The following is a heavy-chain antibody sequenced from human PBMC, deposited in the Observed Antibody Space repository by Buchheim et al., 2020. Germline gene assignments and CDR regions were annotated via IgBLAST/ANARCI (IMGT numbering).Heavy chain of an antibody. J-gene: IGHJ4*02. D-gene: IGHD1-26*01. CDR2: IYYSGST. CDR1: GGSISSGDYY. Sequence: QVQLQESGPGLVKPSQTLSLTCTVSGGSISSGDYYWCWIRQPPGKGLEWIGYIYYSGSTYYNPSLKSRVSISVDTTKNQFSLKLSSVTAADTAVYYCAREPLGATNLLFLGYWGQGTL. CDR3: AREPLGATNLLFLGY. V-gene: IGHV4-30-4*01.